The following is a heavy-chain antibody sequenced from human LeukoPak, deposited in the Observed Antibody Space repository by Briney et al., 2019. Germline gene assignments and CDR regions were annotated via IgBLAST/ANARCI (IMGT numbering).Heavy chain of an antibody. V-gene: IGHV3-9*01. Sequence: GGSLRLSCAASGFTFDDYAMHWVRQAPGKGLEWVSGISWNSGSIGYADSVKGRFTISRDNAKNSLYLQMNSLRAEDTALYYCAKGPARILYWEGWFDPWGQGTLVTASS. CDR1: GFTFDDYA. CDR2: ISWNSGSI. J-gene: IGHJ5*02. CDR3: AKGPARILYWEGWFDP. D-gene: IGHD2-8*02.